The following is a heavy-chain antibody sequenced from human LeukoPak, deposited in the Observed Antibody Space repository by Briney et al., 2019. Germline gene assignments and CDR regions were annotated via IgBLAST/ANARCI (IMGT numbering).Heavy chain of an antibody. D-gene: IGHD2-15*01. J-gene: IGHJ3*02. Sequence: SQTLSLTCTVSGGSIGSGGYYWSWIRQHPGKGLEWIGYIYYSGSTYYNPSLKSRVTISVDTSKNQFSLKLSSVTAADTAVYYCASAAPMIHAFDIWGQGTMVTVSS. CDR1: GGSIGSGGYY. CDR3: ASAAPMIHAFDI. CDR2: IYYSGST. V-gene: IGHV4-31*03.